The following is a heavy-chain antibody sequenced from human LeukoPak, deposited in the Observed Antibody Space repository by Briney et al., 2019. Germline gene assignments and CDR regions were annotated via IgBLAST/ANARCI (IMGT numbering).Heavy chain of an antibody. D-gene: IGHD6-19*01. V-gene: IGHV4-4*07. Sequence: SETLSLTCTVSGGSISSYYWSWIRQPAGKGLEWIGRIYTSGSTNYNPSLKSRVTMSVDTSKNQFSLKLSSVTAADTAVYYCARVRSGWSPVNYYYYGMDVWGQGTTVTVSS. CDR3: ARVRSGWSPVNYYYYGMDV. CDR2: IYTSGST. CDR1: GGSISSYY. J-gene: IGHJ6*02.